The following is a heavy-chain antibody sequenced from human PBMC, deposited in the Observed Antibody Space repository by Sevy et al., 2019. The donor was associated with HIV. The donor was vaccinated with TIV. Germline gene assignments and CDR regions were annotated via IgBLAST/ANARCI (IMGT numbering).Heavy chain of an antibody. J-gene: IGHJ4*02. V-gene: IGHV1-2*02. D-gene: IGHD3-22*01. CDR3: ARLRYSDPSGQYYGGGADYFDY. Sequence: TSVKVSCSTSGYTFSVHYIYWLRQAAGQGLEWMGWINPNTGDTNFLPKFQGRVTMTRDSSINTAYMELSRLTSADTAVYFCARLRYSDPSGQYYGGGADYFDYWGQGTLVTVSS. CDR2: INPNTGDT. CDR1: GYTFSVHY.